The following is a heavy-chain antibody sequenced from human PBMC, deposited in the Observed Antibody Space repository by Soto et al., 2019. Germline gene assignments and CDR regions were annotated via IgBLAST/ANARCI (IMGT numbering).Heavy chain of an antibody. CDR2: IDRGGSRT. J-gene: IGHJ4*02. CDR1: AFTFGIHT. CDR3: TREVQPGVRREYDY. D-gene: IGHD1-1*01. Sequence: EAHLVESGGGMVKPGGSLRLSCEASAFTFGIHTMNWVRQAPGKGLEWVSSIDRGGSRTFYADTVKGRFTISRDNAKNALFQQMNILRAEDPAVYFCTREVQPGVRREYDYWGQGPLVTVSS. V-gene: IGHV3-21*01.